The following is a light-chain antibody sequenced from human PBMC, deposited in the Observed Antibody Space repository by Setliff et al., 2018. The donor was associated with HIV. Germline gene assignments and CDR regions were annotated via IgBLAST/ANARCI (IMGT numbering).Light chain of an antibody. Sequence: QSVLAQPASVSGSPGQSITLSCTGTRSNVGTFNLVSWYQQHPGKAPKLMIYEVSKRPSGVSNRFSGSKSGNTASLTISGLQAEDEADYYCCSYAGSSTYVFGTGTKVTVL. CDR2: EVS. J-gene: IGLJ1*01. CDR1: RSNVGTFNL. V-gene: IGLV2-23*02. CDR3: CSYAGSSTYV.